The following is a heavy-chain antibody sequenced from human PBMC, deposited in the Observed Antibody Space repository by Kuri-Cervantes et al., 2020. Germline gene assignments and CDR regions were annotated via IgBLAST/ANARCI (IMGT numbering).Heavy chain of an antibody. D-gene: IGHD4-23*01. CDR3: AEDSYYGGNSGDY. V-gene: IGHV3-48*01. J-gene: IGHJ4*02. CDR1: GFTFSSYS. CDR2: ISSSSSTI. Sequence: GGSLRLSCAASGFTFSSYSMNWVRQAPGKGLEWVSYISSSSSTIYYADSVKGRFTISRDNAKNSLYLQMNSLRAEDTAVYYCAEDSYYGGNSGDYWGQGTLVTVSS.